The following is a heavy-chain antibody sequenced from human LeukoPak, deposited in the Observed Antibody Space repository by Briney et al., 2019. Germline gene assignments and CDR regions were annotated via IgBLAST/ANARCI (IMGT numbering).Heavy chain of an antibody. D-gene: IGHD4-17*01. CDR3: ARRDYGEPFDY. CDR2: IYYGGST. Sequence: PSETLSLTCTVSGDSISSRSYYWGWIRQPPGKALEWIGNIYYGGSTYYNPSLKSRVTISVDTSKNQFSLKVTSVTAADTAVYYCARRDYGEPFDYWGQGALVTVSS. CDR1: GDSISSRSYY. V-gene: IGHV4-39*01. J-gene: IGHJ4*02.